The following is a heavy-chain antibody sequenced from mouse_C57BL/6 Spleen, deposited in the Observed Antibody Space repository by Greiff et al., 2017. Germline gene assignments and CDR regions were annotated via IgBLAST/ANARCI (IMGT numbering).Heavy chain of an antibody. CDR3: ARSGWDGALFDY. CDR2: IYPRSGNT. V-gene: IGHV1-81*01. D-gene: IGHD4-1*01. J-gene: IGHJ2*01. Sequence: QVQLQQSGAELARPGASVKLSCKASGYTFTSYGISWVKQRTGQGLEWIGEIYPRSGNTYYNEKFKGKATLTADKSSSTAYMELRSLTSEDSAVXFCARSGWDGALFDYWGQGTTLTVSS. CDR1: GYTFTSYG.